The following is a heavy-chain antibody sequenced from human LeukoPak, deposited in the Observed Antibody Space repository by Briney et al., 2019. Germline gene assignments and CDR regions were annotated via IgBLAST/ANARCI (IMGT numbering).Heavy chain of an antibody. J-gene: IGHJ4*02. D-gene: IGHD3-9*01. CDR2: IHTSGST. CDR3: ARAGYDILTGYYYFDY. V-gene: IGHV4-61*02. Sequence: PSETLSLTCTVSGGSISSGSYYWSWIRQPAGKGLEWIGRIHTSGSTNYNPSLKSRVTISVDTSKNQFSLKLSSVTAADTAVYYCARAGYDILTGYYYFDYWGQGTLVTVSS. CDR1: GGSISSGSYY.